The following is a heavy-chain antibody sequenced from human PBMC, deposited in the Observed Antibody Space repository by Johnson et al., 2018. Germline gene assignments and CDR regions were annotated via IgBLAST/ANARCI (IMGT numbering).Heavy chain of an antibody. J-gene: IGHJ3*02. CDR3: ARVGGVAYTFDI. Sequence: VQLVQSGGGLVQPGGSLRLSCAASGFAFSNYIMNWVRQAPGKGLEWVSYISSGSSTILYADSVKGRFTISRDNAKKSLFLQMNSLGAEDTAVYYCARVGGVAYTFDIWGQGTMVTVSS. CDR1: GFAFSNYI. CDR2: ISSGSSTI. V-gene: IGHV3-48*01. D-gene: IGHD3-16*01.